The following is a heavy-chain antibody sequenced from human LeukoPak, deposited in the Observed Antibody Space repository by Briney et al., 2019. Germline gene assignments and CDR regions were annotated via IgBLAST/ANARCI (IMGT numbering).Heavy chain of an antibody. CDR1: GFTFSNYA. CDR2: ISGNGGST. Sequence: GGSLRLSCAASGFTFSNYAVSWVRQAPGKGLEWVSVISGNGGSTYYADSVKGRFTISRDNSKNTLYLQMNSLRAEDTAVYYCAKGDAGLVRRYYFDYWGQGTLVTVSS. CDR3: AKGDAGLVRRYYFDY. D-gene: IGHD5-18*01. J-gene: IGHJ4*02. V-gene: IGHV3-23*01.